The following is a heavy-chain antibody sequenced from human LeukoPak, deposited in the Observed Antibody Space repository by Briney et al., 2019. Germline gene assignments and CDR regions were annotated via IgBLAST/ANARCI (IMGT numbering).Heavy chain of an antibody. J-gene: IGHJ4*02. CDR3: ARDKGGDWDY. V-gene: IGHV3-48*02. CDR2: ISTTGSAI. D-gene: IGHD2-21*01. Sequence: QPGGSLTLSCAASGFTFNMHSMIWVRQAPGKGLEWVSYISTTGSAIYYSDSVRGRFSISRDNAQNSLYLQMDSLRDEDTAVYYCARDKGGDWDYWGQGTLVTVSS. CDR1: GFTFNMHS.